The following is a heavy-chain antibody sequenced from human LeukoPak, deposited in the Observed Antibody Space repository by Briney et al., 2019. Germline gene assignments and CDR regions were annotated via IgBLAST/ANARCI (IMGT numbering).Heavy chain of an antibody. V-gene: IGHV3-23*01. CDR2: ISGSGGST. Sequence: GGSLRLSCAASGFTFSYAMSWVRQAPGKGLEWVSAISGSGGSTYYADSVKGRFTISRDNSKNTLYLQMNSLRADDTAVYYCAKRRGLELTYYYHMDVWGKGNTVTVSS. D-gene: IGHD1-7*01. CDR3: AKRRGLELTYYYHMDV. J-gene: IGHJ6*03. CDR1: GFTFSYA.